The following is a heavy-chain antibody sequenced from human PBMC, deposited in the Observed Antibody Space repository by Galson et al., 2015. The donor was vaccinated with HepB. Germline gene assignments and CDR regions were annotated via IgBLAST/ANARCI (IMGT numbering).Heavy chain of an antibody. Sequence: SVKVSCKASGYTFTGYYMHWVRQAPGQGLEWMGWINPNSGGTNYAQKFQGRVTMTRDTSISTAYMELSRLRSDDTAVYYCARGRITIFGVVIWWFDPWGQGTLVTVSS. J-gene: IGHJ5*02. CDR1: GYTFTGYY. CDR3: ARGRITIFGVVIWWFDP. V-gene: IGHV1-2*02. CDR2: INPNSGGT. D-gene: IGHD3-3*01.